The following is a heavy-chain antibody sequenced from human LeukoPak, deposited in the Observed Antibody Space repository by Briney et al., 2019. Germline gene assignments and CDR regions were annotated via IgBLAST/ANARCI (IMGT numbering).Heavy chain of an antibody. J-gene: IGHJ4*02. CDR3: TRGSLSGSSRDY. V-gene: IGHV1-8*01. D-gene: IGHD1-26*01. CDR1: GYTFTGYD. Sequence: GASVRVSCKASGYTFTGYDINWVRQAIGQGLEWMGWMSPSTGDTGYAQKFQGRVTMTRNTSVDTAFMELRGLGSEDTAVYYCTRGSLSGSSRDYWGQGTLVTVSS. CDR2: MSPSTGDT.